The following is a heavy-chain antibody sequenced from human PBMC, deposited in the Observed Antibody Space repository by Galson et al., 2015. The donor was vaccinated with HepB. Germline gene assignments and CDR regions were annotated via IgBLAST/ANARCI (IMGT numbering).Heavy chain of an antibody. J-gene: IGHJ4*02. CDR1: GFALRSVN. Sequence: SLRLSCAASGFALRSVNMHWVRQAPGKGLEWVGFISDDGSKTNVAKPLKGRITISRDNSKNILFLQMDSLRPEDTAVYYCASDLSSVSGVPAYLDKWGQGSLVTVSS. V-gene: IGHV3-30-3*01. CDR3: ASDLSSVSGVPAYLDK. D-gene: IGHD3-10*01. CDR2: ISDDGSKT.